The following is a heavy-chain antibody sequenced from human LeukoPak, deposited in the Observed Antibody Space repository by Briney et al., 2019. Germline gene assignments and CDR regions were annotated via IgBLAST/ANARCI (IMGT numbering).Heavy chain of an antibody. Sequence: GGSLRLSCAASGFTFSDYHMNWIRQAPGKGLEWVSYISPRGGSMYFADSVRGRFTISRDNAENSQFLQMNSLAADDTAVYYCAAGRDIAVAGPGGYFDYWGQGTLVTVSS. J-gene: IGHJ4*02. V-gene: IGHV3-11*01. D-gene: IGHD6-19*01. CDR2: ISPRGGSM. CDR3: AAGRDIAVAGPGGYFDY. CDR1: GFTFSDYH.